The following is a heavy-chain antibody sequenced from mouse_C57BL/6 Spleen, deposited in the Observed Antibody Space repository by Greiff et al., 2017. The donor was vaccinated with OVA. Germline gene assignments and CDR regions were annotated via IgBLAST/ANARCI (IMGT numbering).Heavy chain of an antibody. J-gene: IGHJ4*01. D-gene: IGHD2-10*02. CDR2: IYWGDDK. V-gene: IGHV8-12*01. Sequence: VMLVESGPGILQSSQTLSLTCSFSGFSLSTSGMGVSWIRQPSGKGLEWLAHIYWGDDKRSNPSLKSRLTISKDTSRKQVFLKITSVDTADTATYDCARRVLDGYYAMDYWGQGTAVTVSS. CDR3: ARRVLDGYYAMDY. CDR1: GFSLSTSGMG.